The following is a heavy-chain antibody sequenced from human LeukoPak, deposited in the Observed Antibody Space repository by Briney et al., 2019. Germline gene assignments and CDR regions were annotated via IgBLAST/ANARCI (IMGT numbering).Heavy chain of an antibody. Sequence: SETLSLTCTVSGGSITSSSYYWSWIPQPPGTGLEWIGYIYYSGSSNYNPSLKSRVTISADTSKSQFSLKLSSVTAADTAVYYCARTPTKNYWYFDLWGRGTLVTVSS. D-gene: IGHD5-24*01. J-gene: IGHJ2*01. CDR3: ARTPTKNYWYFDL. CDR1: GGSITSSSYY. CDR2: IYYSGSS. V-gene: IGHV4-61*01.